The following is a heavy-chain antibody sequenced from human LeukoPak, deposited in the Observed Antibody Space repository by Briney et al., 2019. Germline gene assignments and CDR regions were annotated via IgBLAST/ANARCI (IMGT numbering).Heavy chain of an antibody. Sequence: GGSLRLSCAASGFSFSDYAMSWVRQAPGKGLEWVSGINDGGDYKYYADSVTGRFTISRDSSKNTLWLQMNSLRADDTAVYYCAKEKHRHGIPLFDYWGQGTLVTVSS. CDR1: GFSFSDYA. CDR2: INDGGDYK. CDR3: AKEKHRHGIPLFDY. J-gene: IGHJ4*02. D-gene: IGHD1-14*01. V-gene: IGHV3-23*01.